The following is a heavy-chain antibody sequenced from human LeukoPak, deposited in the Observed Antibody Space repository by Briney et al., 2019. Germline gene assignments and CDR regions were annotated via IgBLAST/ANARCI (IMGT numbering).Heavy chain of an antibody. D-gene: IGHD4-17*01. V-gene: IGHV4-31*03. J-gene: IGHJ4*02. CDR3: ARALYGDYVGYFDY. CDR2: IYYSGST. Sequence: SETLPLTCTVSGGSISSGGYYWSWIRQHPGKGLEWIGYIYYSGSTYYNPSLKSRVTISVDTSKNQFSLKLSSVTAADTAVYYCARALYGDYVGYFDYWGQGTLVTVSS. CDR1: GGSISSGGYY.